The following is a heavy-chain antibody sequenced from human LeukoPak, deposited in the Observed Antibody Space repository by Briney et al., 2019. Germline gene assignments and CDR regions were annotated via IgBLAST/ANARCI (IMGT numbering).Heavy chain of an antibody. CDR2: INPNSGGT. Sequence: GASVKVSCKASGYTFTGYYMHWARQAPGQGLEWMGWINPNSGGTNYAQKFQGRVTMTRDTSISTAYMELSRLRSDDTAVYYCAREVSSRDYYYYYGMDVWGQGTTVTVSS. CDR3: AREVSSRDYYYYYGMDV. J-gene: IGHJ6*02. D-gene: IGHD6-13*01. V-gene: IGHV1-2*02. CDR1: GYTFTGYY.